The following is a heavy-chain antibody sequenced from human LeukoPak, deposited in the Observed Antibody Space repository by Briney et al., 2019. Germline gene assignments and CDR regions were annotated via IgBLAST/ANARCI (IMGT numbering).Heavy chain of an antibody. CDR1: GGSISSGSYY. CDR3: ASRFDWLLIFDY. V-gene: IGHV4-61*02. J-gene: IGHJ4*02. D-gene: IGHD3-9*01. Sequence: SQTLSLTCTVSGGSISSGSYYWSWIRQPAGKGLEWIGRIYTSGSTNYNPSLKSRVTISVDTSKNQFSLKLSSVTAADTAVYYCASRFDWLLIFDYWGQGTLVTVSS. CDR2: IYTSGST.